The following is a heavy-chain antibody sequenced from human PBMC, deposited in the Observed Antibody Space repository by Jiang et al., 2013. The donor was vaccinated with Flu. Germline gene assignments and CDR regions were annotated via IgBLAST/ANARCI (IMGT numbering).Heavy chain of an antibody. D-gene: IGHD6-19*01. CDR2: TYFGSKWFT. V-gene: IGHV6-1*01. CDR3: ARGSLAGEFDY. Sequence: QTLSLTCAISGDSVSSTNAVWNWIRHSPSRGLEWLGRTYFGSKWFTDYAVSVQSRTIINADTSKNQFSLQLHSVTPEDSAAYYCARGSLAGEFDYWGQG. CDR1: GDSVSSTNAV. J-gene: IGHJ4*02.